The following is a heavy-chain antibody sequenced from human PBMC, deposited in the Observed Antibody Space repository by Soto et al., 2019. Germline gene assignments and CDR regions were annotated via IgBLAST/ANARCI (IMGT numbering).Heavy chain of an antibody. J-gene: IGHJ1*01. CDR2: IYHSGST. D-gene: IGHD2-15*01. CDR1: GGSISSGGYS. V-gene: IGHV4-30-2*01. Sequence: QLQLQESGSGLVKPSQTLSLTCAVSGGSISSGGYSWSWIRQPPGKGLEWIGYIYHSGSTYYNPSLKRRVTISVDRSKNQVSLKLSSVTAADTAVYYCARAYLDCRGGSGYQDRSYFQHWGQGTLVTVSS. CDR3: ARAYLDCRGGSGYQDRSYFQH.